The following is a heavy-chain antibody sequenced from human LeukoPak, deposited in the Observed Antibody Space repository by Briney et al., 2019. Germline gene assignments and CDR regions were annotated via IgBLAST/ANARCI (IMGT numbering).Heavy chain of an antibody. J-gene: IGHJ4*02. D-gene: IGHD3-22*01. CDR2: INYSGST. CDR1: GGSIRSYY. Sequence: SETLSLTCTVSGGSIRSYYWSWIRQPPGKGLEWIGDINYSGSTKYKPSLKSRVTISVDTSKNQFSLQLSSVTAADTAVYSCARVYPYYYDNSGYSGYFDYWGQGILVTVSS. CDR3: ARVYPYYYDNSGYSGYFDY. V-gene: IGHV4-59*01.